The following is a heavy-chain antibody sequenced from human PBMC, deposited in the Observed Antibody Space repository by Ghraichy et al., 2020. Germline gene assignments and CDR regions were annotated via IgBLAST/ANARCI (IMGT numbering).Heavy chain of an antibody. V-gene: IGHV3-30-3*01. J-gene: IGHJ4*02. CDR2: ISYDGSNK. CDR1: GFTFSSYA. CDR3: ARGWPFGWYYFDY. Sequence: GGSLRLSCAASGFTFSSYAMHWVRQAPGKGLEWVAVISYDGSNKYYADSVKGRFTISRDNSKNTLYLQMNSLRAEDTAVYYCARGWPFGWYYFDYWGQGTLVTVSS. D-gene: IGHD2-15*01.